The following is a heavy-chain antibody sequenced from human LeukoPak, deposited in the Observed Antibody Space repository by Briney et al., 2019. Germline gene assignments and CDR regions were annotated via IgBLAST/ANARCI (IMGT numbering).Heavy chain of an antibody. J-gene: IGHJ6*03. CDR1: GGSISSYY. CDR2: IYSSGYT. V-gene: IGHV4-4*07. Sequence: SETLSLTCTVSGGSISSYYWSWIRQPAGKGPEWIGHIYSSGYTNYNPSLKSRVTMSVDTSKNQFSLKLTSVTAADTAVYYCARGFYAYYYYYMDVWGKGTTVTVSS. D-gene: IGHD2/OR15-2a*01. CDR3: ARGFYAYYYYYMDV.